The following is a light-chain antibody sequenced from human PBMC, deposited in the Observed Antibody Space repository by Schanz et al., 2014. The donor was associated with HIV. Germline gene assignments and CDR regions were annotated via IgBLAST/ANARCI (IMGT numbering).Light chain of an antibody. J-gene: IGKJ5*01. Sequence: EIVLTQSPGTLSLSPGERATLSCRASQSVKSSHLAWYQQKPGQAPRLLIFGASIRATGIPDRFSGSGSGTYFTLTISGLEPEDFAVYYCQQYDDWPPTFGQGTRLEIK. CDR3: QQYDDWPPT. CDR1: QSVKSSH. CDR2: GAS. V-gene: IGKV3-20*01.